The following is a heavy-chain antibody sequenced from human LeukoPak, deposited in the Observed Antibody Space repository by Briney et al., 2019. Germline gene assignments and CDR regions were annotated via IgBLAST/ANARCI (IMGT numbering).Heavy chain of an antibody. D-gene: IGHD6-19*01. CDR2: IYYSGST. Sequence: SETLSLTCTVSGGSISSYYWSWIRQPPGRGLEWIGYIYYSGSTNYNPSLKSRVTISVDMSKNHFSLKLRSVTAADRAVYYCARDLRIAVAGFDFWGEGTPVTVSS. CDR1: GGSISSYY. CDR3: ARDLRIAVAGFDF. J-gene: IGHJ4*02. V-gene: IGHV4-59*12.